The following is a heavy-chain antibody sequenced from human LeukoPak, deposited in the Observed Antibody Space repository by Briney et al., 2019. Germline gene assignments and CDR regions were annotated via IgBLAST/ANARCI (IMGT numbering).Heavy chain of an antibody. Sequence: SETLSLTCTVSGGSISSSSYYWGWIRQPPGKGLEWIGSIYYGGSTYYNPSLKSRVTISVDTSKNQFSLKLSSVTAADTAVYYCATIAAAGKLHDYWGQGTLVTVSS. J-gene: IGHJ4*02. V-gene: IGHV4-39*01. CDR2: IYYGGST. D-gene: IGHD6-13*01. CDR1: GGSISSSSYY. CDR3: ATIAAAGKLHDY.